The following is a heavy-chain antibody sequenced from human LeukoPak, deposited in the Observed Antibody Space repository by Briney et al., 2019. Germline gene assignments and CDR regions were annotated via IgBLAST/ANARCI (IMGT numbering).Heavy chain of an antibody. Sequence: GESLRLSCAAFGFTFDDYAIRWVRQAPGKGLEWVSGISWNSGSVDYADSVKGRFTISRDNAKNSLYLQMNSLRTEDTALYYCAKVSGYTYGYFDYWGQGTLVTVSS. CDR1: GFTFDDYA. CDR2: ISWNSGSV. J-gene: IGHJ4*02. D-gene: IGHD5-18*01. CDR3: AKVSGYTYGYFDY. V-gene: IGHV3-9*01.